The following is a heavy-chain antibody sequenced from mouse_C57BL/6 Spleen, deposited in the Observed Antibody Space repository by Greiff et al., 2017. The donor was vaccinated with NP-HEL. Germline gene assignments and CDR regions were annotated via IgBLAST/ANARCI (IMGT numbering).Heavy chain of an antibody. J-gene: IGHJ4*01. D-gene: IGHD1-1*01. Sequence: QVQLQQPGAELVKPGASVKLSCKASGYTFTSYWMHWVKQRPGQGLEWIGMIHPNSGSTNYNEKFQSKATLTVDKSSSTAYMQLSSLTSEDSAVYYCSYYYGSSSHYYAMDYWGQGTSVTVSS. CDR3: SYYYGSSSHYYAMDY. CDR2: IHPNSGST. CDR1: GYTFTSYW. V-gene: IGHV1-64*01.